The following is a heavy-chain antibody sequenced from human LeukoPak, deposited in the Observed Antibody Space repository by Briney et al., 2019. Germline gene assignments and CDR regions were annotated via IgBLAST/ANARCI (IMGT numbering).Heavy chain of an antibody. CDR3: ASSMAYNCLDY. Sequence: SLRLSCAASGFTFSSFGMHWVRQAPGKGLEWVAVIWDDGSNNYYADSVKGRFTISRDNAKNTLYLQMNSLRPEDTAVYYCASSMAYNCLDYWGQGTLVTVSS. D-gene: IGHD5-24*01. CDR2: IWDDGSNN. J-gene: IGHJ4*02. CDR1: GFTFSSFG. V-gene: IGHV3-33*01.